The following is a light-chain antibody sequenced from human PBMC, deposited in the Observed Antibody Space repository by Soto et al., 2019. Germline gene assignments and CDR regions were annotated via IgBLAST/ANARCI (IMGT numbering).Light chain of an antibody. Sequence: IQLTQSPSSLSASVGDRVTIACLASQGISSYLAWYQQMPGKAPKLLIYAASTLQSGVPSRFSGSGSGTDFTLTISSLQPEDCATYYCQQLSTYPWTFGQGTKVDIK. V-gene: IGKV1-9*01. CDR1: QGISSY. J-gene: IGKJ1*01. CDR2: AAS. CDR3: QQLSTYPWT.